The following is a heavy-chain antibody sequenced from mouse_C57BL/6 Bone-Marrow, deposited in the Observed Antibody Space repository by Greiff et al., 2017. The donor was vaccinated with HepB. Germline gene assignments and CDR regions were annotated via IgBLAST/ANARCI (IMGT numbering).Heavy chain of an antibody. Sequence: QVQLQQPGAELVMPGASVKLSCKASGYTFTSYWMHWVKQRPGQGLEWIGEIDPSDSYTNYNQKFKGKSTLTVDKSSSTPYMQLSSLTSEDSAVYYCARIYYGNLAWFAYWGQGTPVTVSA. V-gene: IGHV1-69*01. D-gene: IGHD2-1*01. CDR1: GYTFTSYW. CDR2: IDPSDSYT. J-gene: IGHJ3*01. CDR3: ARIYYGNLAWFAY.